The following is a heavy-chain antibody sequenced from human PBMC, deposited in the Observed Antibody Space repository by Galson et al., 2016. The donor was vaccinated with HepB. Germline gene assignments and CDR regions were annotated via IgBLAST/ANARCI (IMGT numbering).Heavy chain of an antibody. D-gene: IGHD2-21*02. CDR1: GYMFTSYA. J-gene: IGHJ4*02. Sequence: VKVSCKASGYMFTSYAMHWVRQAPGQRLEWMGWINAGNGNTKYSQKFQGRVTITRDTSASTAYMELSSLRSEDTAVYYCASTAPYCGGDCYAPTSWGQGTLVTVSS. V-gene: IGHV1-3*01. CDR2: INAGNGNT. CDR3: ASTAPYCGGDCYAPTS.